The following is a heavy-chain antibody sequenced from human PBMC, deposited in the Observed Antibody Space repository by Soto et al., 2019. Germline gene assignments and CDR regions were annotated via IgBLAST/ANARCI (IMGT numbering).Heavy chain of an antibody. CDR1: GFTFSSYA. D-gene: IGHD3-22*01. J-gene: IGHJ4*02. CDR2: ISYDGSNK. V-gene: IGHV3-30-3*01. CDR3: ARDASVAGVISGAFDY. Sequence: GGSLRLSCAASGFTFSSYAMHWVRQAPGKGLEWVAVISYDGSNKYYADSVKGRFTISRDNSKNTLYLQRNSLRAEDTAVYYWARDASVAGVISGAFDYWGQGTLVTVSA.